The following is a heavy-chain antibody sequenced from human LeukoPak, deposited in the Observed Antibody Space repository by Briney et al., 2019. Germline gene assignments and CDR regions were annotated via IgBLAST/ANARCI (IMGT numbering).Heavy chain of an antibody. CDR2: IKSDGRT. V-gene: IGHV3-74*01. CDR3: AGAPSEIGRYYLKYFLH. D-gene: IGHD3-22*01. Sequence: PGGSLRLSCAASGFTLSSYWMHWVRQAPGKGLVWVSRIKSDGRTNYADSVKGRFTISRSNAKNTASLQMNSLRAEDTGVYYCAGAPSEIGRYYLKYFLHWRQGTLAIVS. J-gene: IGHJ1*01. CDR1: GFTLSSYW.